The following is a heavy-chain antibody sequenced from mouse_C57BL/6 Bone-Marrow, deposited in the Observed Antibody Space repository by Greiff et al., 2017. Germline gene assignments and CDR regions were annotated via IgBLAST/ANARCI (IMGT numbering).Heavy chain of an antibody. D-gene: IGHD1-1*02. J-gene: IGHJ3*01. CDR2: IYPRSGNT. V-gene: IGHV1-81*01. CDR3: ARRDPLWTPFAY. CDR1: GYTFTSYG. Sequence: QVQLQQSGAELARPGASVKLSCKASGYTFTSYGISWVKQRTGQGLEWIGEIYPRSGNTYYNEKFKGKATLTADKSSSTAYMELRSLTSEDSAVYFCARRDPLWTPFAYWGQGTLVTVSA.